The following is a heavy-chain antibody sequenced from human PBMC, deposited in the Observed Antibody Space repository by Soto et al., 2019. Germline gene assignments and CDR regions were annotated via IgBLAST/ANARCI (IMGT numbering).Heavy chain of an antibody. CDR1: GGTFTKYA. CDR3: ASGGGGLGGSRGWPDYAFDV. CDR2: IVPLPGTT. J-gene: IGHJ3*01. V-gene: IGHV1-69*01. Sequence: QVQLVQSGAAVRKPGSSVKVSCKASGGTFTKYAITWVRQAPRQGLEWMGGIVPLPGTTNYAQKFRGRVTISADESTSTAYLELSSLRSEDTAVYYCASGGGGLGGSRGWPDYAFDVWGQGTMVIVSS. D-gene: IGHD6-19*01.